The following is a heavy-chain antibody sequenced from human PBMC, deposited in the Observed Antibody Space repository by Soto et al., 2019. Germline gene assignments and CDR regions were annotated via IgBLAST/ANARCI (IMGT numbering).Heavy chain of an antibody. D-gene: IGHD4-17*01. CDR2: ISWNSGNL. Sequence: DVQLVESGGGWVQPGRSLRLSCAASGFTFDDYAMHWVRQGPGKGLEWVSSISWNSGNLGYADSVKGRFTISRDNAKNSLYLQMNSLRGEDTALYYCAKGASTTVFAFNDYWGQGTLVTVSS. CDR3: AKGASTTVFAFNDY. J-gene: IGHJ4*02. V-gene: IGHV3-9*01. CDR1: GFTFDDYA.